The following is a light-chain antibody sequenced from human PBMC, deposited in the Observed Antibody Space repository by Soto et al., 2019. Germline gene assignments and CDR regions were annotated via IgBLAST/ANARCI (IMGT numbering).Light chain of an antibody. CDR3: QQYGSSPIT. CDR2: GAS. V-gene: IGKV3-20*01. J-gene: IGKJ3*01. CDR1: QSVSDSY. Sequence: EIVLTQSPGTLSLSPGERATLSCRASQSVSDSYLAWYQQKPGQAPRLLIYGASIRATGIPDRFSGSGSGTDFTLTITRLEAEDFAVYYCQQYGSSPITFGPGTKVDIK.